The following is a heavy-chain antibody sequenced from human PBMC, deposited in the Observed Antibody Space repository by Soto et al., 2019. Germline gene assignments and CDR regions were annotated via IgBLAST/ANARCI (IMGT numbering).Heavy chain of an antibody. J-gene: IGHJ4*02. D-gene: IGHD6-6*01. V-gene: IGHV4-34*01. CDR2: ISHSGST. CDR3: ARLGNGIAARLGRKFDY. Sequence: SETLSLTCAVYGGSFSGYYWSWIRQPPGKGLEWIGEISHSGSTNYNPSLKSRVTISVDTSKNQFSLKLSSVTAADTAVYYCARLGNGIAARLGRKFDYWGQGTLVTVSS. CDR1: GGSFSGYY.